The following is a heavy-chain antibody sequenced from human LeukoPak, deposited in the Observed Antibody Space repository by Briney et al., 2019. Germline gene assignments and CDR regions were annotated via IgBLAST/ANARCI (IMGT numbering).Heavy chain of an antibody. CDR3: ARRKNSGWATFDY. CDR1: GYSFTSYW. J-gene: IGHJ4*02. Sequence: GESLKISCEGSGYSFTSYWIGWVRQMPRKGLEWMGIIDARDSDTRYSPSFQGQVTISADKSISTAYLQWSSLKASDTAMYYCARRKNSGWATFDYWGQGTLVTVSS. D-gene: IGHD6-19*01. CDR2: IDARDSDT. V-gene: IGHV5-51*01.